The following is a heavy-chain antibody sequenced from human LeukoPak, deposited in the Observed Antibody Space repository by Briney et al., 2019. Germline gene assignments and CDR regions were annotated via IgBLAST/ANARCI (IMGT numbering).Heavy chain of an antibody. CDR3: ARVDWYYDFWSGYYGGYYFDY. J-gene: IGHJ4*02. CDR2: ISSSSSYI. D-gene: IGHD3-3*01. CDR1: GFTFSSYG. V-gene: IGHV3-21*01. Sequence: GGSLRLSCAASGFTFSSYGMNWVRQAPGKGLEWVSSISSSSSYIYYADSVKGRFTISRDNAKNSLYLQMNSLRAEDTAVYYCARVDWYYDFWSGYYGGYYFDYWGQGTLVTVSS.